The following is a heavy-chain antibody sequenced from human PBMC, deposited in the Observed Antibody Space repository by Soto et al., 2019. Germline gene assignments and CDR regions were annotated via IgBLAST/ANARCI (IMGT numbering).Heavy chain of an antibody. V-gene: IGHV4-30-2*01. CDR2: IYHSGNT. Sequence: SETLSLTCAVSGDSISSGGHSWNWLRQPPGKVLEWIGYIYHSGNTYFNPTLKSRVTMSVDTSKNQISLTLSPVTAADTAIYYCARDRDGYDSGYFDSWGHGTLVTVSS. CDR1: GDSISSGGHS. CDR3: ARDRDGYDSGYFDS. D-gene: IGHD5-12*01. J-gene: IGHJ4*01.